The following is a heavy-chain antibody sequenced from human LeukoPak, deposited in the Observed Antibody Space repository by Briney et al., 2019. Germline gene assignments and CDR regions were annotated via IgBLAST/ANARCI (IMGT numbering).Heavy chain of an antibody. J-gene: IGHJ4*02. CDR3: ARDNGIAAAPDY. V-gene: IGHV4-39*07. CDR1: GGSISSSSYY. Sequence: PSETLSLTCTVSGGSISSSSYYWGWIRQPPGKGLEWIGSIYYSGSTYYNPSLKSRVTISVDTSKNQFSLKLSSVTAADTAVYYCARDNGIAAAPDYWGQGTLVTVSS. D-gene: IGHD6-13*01. CDR2: IYYSGST.